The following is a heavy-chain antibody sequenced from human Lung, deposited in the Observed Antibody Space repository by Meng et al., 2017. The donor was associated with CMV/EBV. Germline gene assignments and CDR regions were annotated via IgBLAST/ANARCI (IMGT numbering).Heavy chain of an antibody. CDR3: ARKIRNNYEYHFAMDV. Sequence: LXCTAYGASLGAYFWTWIRQPPGKGLGWIGEIEHSGSTKYNWSLKSRATISDDASKNQLSLNLRSLTAADTPVYDCARKIRNNYEYHFAMDVWGQGTTVTVSS. CDR1: GASLGAYF. CDR2: IEHSGST. D-gene: IGHD3-16*01. V-gene: IGHV4-34*01. J-gene: IGHJ6*02.